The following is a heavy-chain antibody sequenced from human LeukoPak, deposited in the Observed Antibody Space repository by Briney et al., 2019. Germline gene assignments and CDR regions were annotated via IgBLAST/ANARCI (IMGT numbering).Heavy chain of an antibody. CDR3: AREGSDWNYYYYMDV. CDR2: INGDGSRT. V-gene: IGHV3-74*01. Sequence: GGSLRLSCAASGFTFSSYWMHWVRQAPGKGLVWVSRINGDGSRTTYADSVKGRFTISRDNAKNSLYLQMNSLRAEDTAVYYCAREGSDWNYYYYMDVWGKGTTVTISS. J-gene: IGHJ6*03. CDR1: GFTFSSYW. D-gene: IGHD6-19*01.